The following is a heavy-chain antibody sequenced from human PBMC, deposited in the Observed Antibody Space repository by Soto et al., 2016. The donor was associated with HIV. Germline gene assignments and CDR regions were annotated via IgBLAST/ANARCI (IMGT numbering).Heavy chain of an antibody. Sequence: QVQLVESGGGVVQPGRSLRLSCAASGFTFSSYAMHWVRQAPGKGLEWVAVISYDGSNKYCADSVKGRFTISRDNSKNTLYLQMNSLRAEDTAVYYCARDLGGRADYWGQGTLVTVSS. V-gene: IGHV3-30*04. CDR2: ISYDGSNK. CDR1: GFTFSSYA. CDR3: ARDLGGRADY. J-gene: IGHJ4*02. D-gene: IGHD3-16*01.